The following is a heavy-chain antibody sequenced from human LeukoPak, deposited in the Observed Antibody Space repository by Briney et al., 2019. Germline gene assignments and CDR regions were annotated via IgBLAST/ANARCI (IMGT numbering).Heavy chain of an antibody. CDR3: ARHQSGQQLADFDY. CDR2: INHSGST. D-gene: IGHD6-13*01. J-gene: IGHJ4*02. V-gene: IGHV4-39*01. Sequence: SETLSLTCTVSGGSISSSSYYWSWIRQPPGKGLEWIGEINHSGSTNYNPSLKSRVTISVDTSKNQFSLKLSSVTAADTAVYYCARHQSGQQLADFDYWGQGTLVTVSS. CDR1: GGSISSSSYY.